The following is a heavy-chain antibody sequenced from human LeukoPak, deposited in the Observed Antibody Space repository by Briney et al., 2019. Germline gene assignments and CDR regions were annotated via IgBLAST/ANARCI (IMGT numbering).Heavy chain of an antibody. CDR3: ATVFAACSGGTCYSMGDGFDI. V-gene: IGHV3-74*01. Sequence: GGSLRLSCAASGFTFSKYWMHWVRQVPGKGLVWVSRIDPDGKTIDHADSVKGRFTISRDNSKNTLYLQMNSLRAEDTAVYYCATVFAACSGGTCYSMGDGFDIWGQGTMVTVSS. CDR1: GFTFSKYW. CDR2: IDPDGKTI. D-gene: IGHD2-15*01. J-gene: IGHJ3*02.